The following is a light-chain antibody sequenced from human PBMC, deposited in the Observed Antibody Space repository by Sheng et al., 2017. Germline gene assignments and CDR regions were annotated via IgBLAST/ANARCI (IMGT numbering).Light chain of an antibody. CDR2: IHS. Sequence: EIVLTQSPATLSLSPGERATLSCRASQSVSTYLAWYQQKPARLPDSSSMIHSTGTLASQPGSSGXGSGTDXTLTISSLEPEDFAVYYCQQRDNWPLTFGRRDQGRDQT. CDR1: QSVSTY. V-gene: IGKV3-11*01. CDR3: QQRDNWPLT. J-gene: IGKJ4*01.